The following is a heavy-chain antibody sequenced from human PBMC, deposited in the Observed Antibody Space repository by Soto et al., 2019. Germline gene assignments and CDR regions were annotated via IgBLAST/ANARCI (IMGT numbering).Heavy chain of an antibody. CDR1: VGSVTCNNW. V-gene: IGHV4-4*02. CDR3: ASRDPGTSVDY. Sequence: TLSLSVSVSVGSVTCNNWWTWVRQPPGQGLEWIGEIYRTGSTNYNPSLKSRVTISLDKSENQFSLKVTSLTAADTAVYYCASRDPGTSVDYWGQGTLVTVSS. D-gene: IGHD1-7*01. CDR2: IYRTGST. J-gene: IGHJ4*02.